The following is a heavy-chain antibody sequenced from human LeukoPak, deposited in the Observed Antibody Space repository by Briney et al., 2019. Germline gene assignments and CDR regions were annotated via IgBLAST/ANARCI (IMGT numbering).Heavy chain of an antibody. J-gene: IGHJ6*03. V-gene: IGHV6-1*01. Sequence: SQTLSLTCAISEYSVSSNSAAWNWIRQSPSRGLEWLGRTYYRSKWYYDYAVSVKSRITINPDTSKNQFSLKLSSVTAADTAVYYCARDRGIAVAGSRHDYYYYYYMDVWGKGTTVTISS. CDR2: TYYRSKWYY. CDR3: ARDRGIAVAGSRHDYYYYYYMDV. CDR1: EYSVSSNSAA. D-gene: IGHD6-19*01.